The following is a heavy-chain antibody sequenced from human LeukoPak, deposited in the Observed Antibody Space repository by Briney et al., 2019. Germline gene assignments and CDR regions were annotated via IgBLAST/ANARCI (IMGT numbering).Heavy chain of an antibody. Sequence: SETLSLTCTVSGGSISRHYWSWIRQPPGKGLEWIGYIYYSGSTNYNPSLKSRVTISGDTSKNQVSLKLSSVTAADTAVYYCARGFPAAAAFFDYWGQGTLVTVSS. V-gene: IGHV4-59*11. D-gene: IGHD6-13*01. CDR1: GGSISRHY. CDR2: IYYSGST. CDR3: ARGFPAAAAFFDY. J-gene: IGHJ4*02.